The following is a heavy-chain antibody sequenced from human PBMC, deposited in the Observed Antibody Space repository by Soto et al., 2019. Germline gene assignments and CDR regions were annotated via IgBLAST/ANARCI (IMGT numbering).Heavy chain of an antibody. CDR3: ARHLFYDILTGYIGKRFYYYYYGMDV. J-gene: IGHJ6*02. D-gene: IGHD3-9*01. CDR2: IYYSGST. CDR1: GGSISSSSYY. Sequence: PSETLSLTCTVSGGSISSSSYYWGWIRQPPGKGLEWIGSIYYSGSTYYNPSLKSRVTISVDTSKNQFSLKLSSVTAADTAVYYCARHLFYDILTGYIGKRFYYYYYGMDVWGQGTTVTVSS. V-gene: IGHV4-39*01.